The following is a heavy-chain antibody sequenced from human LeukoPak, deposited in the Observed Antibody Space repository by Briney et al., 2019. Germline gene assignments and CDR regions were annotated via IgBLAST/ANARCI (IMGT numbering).Heavy chain of an antibody. CDR1: GFTLRSYW. CDR2: IKTDGSSI. Sequence: PGGSLRLSCAASGFTLRSYWMHWVRQAPGKGLVWVSRIKTDGSSITNADSVKGRFTISRHNSKNTLYLQMNSLRAEDTAVYYCAREGYSSSPPYYYGMDVWGQGTTVTVSS. CDR3: AREGYSSSPPYYYGMDV. V-gene: IGHV3-74*01. J-gene: IGHJ6*02. D-gene: IGHD6-13*01.